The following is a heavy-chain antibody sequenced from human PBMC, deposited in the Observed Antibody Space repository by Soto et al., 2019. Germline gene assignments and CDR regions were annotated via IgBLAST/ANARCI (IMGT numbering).Heavy chain of an antibody. CDR1: GYSFTIYL. CDR2: IYPVYSDT. D-gene: IGHD3-3*01. J-gene: IGHJ4*02. Sequence: GASLKISCKGSGYSFTIYLIGWVRQMPWKGLEWMWTIYPVYSDTRYIPSFQCQFTISAHKSISTAYIPCSILQASDTPMYYCARQNDGGVYFDSWGQG. CDR3: ARQNDGGVYFDS. V-gene: IGHV5-51*01.